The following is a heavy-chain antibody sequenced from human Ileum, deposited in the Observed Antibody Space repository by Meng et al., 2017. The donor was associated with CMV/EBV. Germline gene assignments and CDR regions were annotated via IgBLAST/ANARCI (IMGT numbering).Heavy chain of an antibody. Sequence: QLHLQESGPGLVTPSDTLSITCAFYGVSFSGYYWSWSRQLPGKGLECIAEVSHSGVTNYNPSLKSRVTISIDTSKNQFSLHLSSVTAADTAVYYCAREPPFVPADSWGQGTLVTVSS. CDR1: GVSFSGYY. D-gene: IGHD2-21*01. CDR2: VSHSGVT. V-gene: IGHV4-34*01. CDR3: AREPPFVPADS. J-gene: IGHJ4*02.